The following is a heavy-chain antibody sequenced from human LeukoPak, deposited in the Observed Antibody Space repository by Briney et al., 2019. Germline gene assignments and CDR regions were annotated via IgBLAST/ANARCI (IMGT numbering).Heavy chain of an antibody. CDR3: ARGGSTYYYGSGSYALPFDY. D-gene: IGHD3-10*01. J-gene: IGHJ4*02. V-gene: IGHV1-18*01. CDR1: GYTFTSYG. CDR2: ISAYNGNT. Sequence: ASVKVSCKASGYTFTSYGISWVRQAPGQGLEWMGWISAYNGNTNYAQKFQGRVTITADKSTSTAYMELSSLRSEDTAVYYCARGGSTYYYGSGSYALPFDYWGQGTLVTVSS.